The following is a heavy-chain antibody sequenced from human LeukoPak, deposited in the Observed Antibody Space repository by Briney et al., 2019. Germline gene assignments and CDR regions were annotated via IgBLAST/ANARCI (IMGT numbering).Heavy chain of an antibody. Sequence: PSETLSLTCTVSGGSISSYYWSWIRQPPGRGLEWIANLYYSGSSYPNPSLQSRVSISVDTSKNEFSLRLSSVTAADTAVYYCARRPVDNGDFRNWFDPWGQGTLVTVSS. CDR1: GGSISSYY. CDR2: LYYSGSS. J-gene: IGHJ5*02. D-gene: IGHD4-17*01. CDR3: ARRPVDNGDFRNWFDP. V-gene: IGHV4-59*08.